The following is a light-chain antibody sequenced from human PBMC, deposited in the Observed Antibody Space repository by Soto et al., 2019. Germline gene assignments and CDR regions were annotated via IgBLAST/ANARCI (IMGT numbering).Light chain of an antibody. CDR1: QSLLHSNGYNY. Sequence: DIVMTQSPLSLPVTPGEPASISCRSSQSLLHSNGYNYLDWYLQKPGQSPQLLIYLGSNRASGVPDRFRGSGSGTDFTLKISRGEAEDVGVYYCRQALQTPRTFGQGTKLEIK. J-gene: IGKJ2*01. CDR2: LGS. CDR3: RQALQTPRT. V-gene: IGKV2-28*01.